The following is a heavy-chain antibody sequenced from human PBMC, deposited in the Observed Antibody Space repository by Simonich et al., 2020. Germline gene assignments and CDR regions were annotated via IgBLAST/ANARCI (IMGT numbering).Heavy chain of an antibody. D-gene: IGHD2-15*01. Sequence: QVQLVQSGAEVKKPGSSVKVSCKASGGTFSSYAISWVRQDPGQGLWWMGGIIPLLDIANYAQQLQGRVTITADKSTSTAYMELSSLRSEDTAVYYCARGGLADRRIVYYYYMDVWGKGTTVTVSS. V-gene: IGHV1-69*09. CDR2: IIPLLDIA. J-gene: IGHJ6*03. CDR3: ARGGLADRRIVYYYYMDV. CDR1: GGTFSSYA.